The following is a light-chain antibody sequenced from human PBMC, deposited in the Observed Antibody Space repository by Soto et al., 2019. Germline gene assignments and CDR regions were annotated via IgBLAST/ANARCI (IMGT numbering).Light chain of an antibody. CDR1: QSVSSS. CDR2: GAS. J-gene: IGKJ1*01. Sequence: EIVVTQSPATLSVSPGERVTLSCRASQSVSSSLAWYQQRPGQAPRLLIYGASSRATGIPDRFSGSGSGTDFTLAIRRLEPEDFAVYYCHQFGYSPRTFGQGTKVDNK. V-gene: IGKV3-20*01. CDR3: HQFGYSPRT.